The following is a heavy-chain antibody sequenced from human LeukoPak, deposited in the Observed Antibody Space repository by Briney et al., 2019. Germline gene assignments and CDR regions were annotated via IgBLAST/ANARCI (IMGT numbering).Heavy chain of an antibody. D-gene: IGHD2-21*02. CDR3: AKHDGPIVVVTAKLDY. V-gene: IGHV3-30*18. Sequence: GGSLRLSCVASGFTFSTFAMHWVRQAPDKGLEWVAFISSDGNKNYYEDSVKGRFTISRDNSKNTLFLQMSSLRPEDTAMYYCAKHDGPIVVVTAKLDYWGLGTLVTVSS. CDR1: GFTFSTFA. CDR2: ISSDGNKN. J-gene: IGHJ4*02.